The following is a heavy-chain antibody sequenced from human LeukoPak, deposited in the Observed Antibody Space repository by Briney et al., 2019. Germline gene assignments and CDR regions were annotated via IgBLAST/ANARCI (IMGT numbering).Heavy chain of an antibody. Sequence: PGGSLRLSCAVSGFTYSIYAMSWVGQAPGKGLGGVSTISGSGDTYYVDSVKGRFTISRDNSKNTLYLQMNSLRAEDTAVYYCAKEGGYNYGYLDYWGQGTLVTVSS. D-gene: IGHD5-18*01. CDR1: GFTYSIYA. CDR2: ISGSGDT. J-gene: IGHJ4*02. V-gene: IGHV3-23*01. CDR3: AKEGGYNYGYLDY.